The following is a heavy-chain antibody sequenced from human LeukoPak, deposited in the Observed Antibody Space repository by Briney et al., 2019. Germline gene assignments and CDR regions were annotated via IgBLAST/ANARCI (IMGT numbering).Heavy chain of an antibody. CDR1: GGSISSYC. V-gene: IGHV4-59*01. J-gene: IGHJ6*03. CDR3: ARGETYYDILTGYWGYYYYMDV. D-gene: IGHD3-9*01. Sequence: SETLSLTCTVSGGSISSYCWSWIRQPPGKGLEWIGYIYYSGSTNYNPSLKSRVTISVDTSKNQSSLKLSSVTAADKAVYYCARGETYYDILTGYWGYYYYMDVWGKGTTVTVSS. CDR2: IYYSGST.